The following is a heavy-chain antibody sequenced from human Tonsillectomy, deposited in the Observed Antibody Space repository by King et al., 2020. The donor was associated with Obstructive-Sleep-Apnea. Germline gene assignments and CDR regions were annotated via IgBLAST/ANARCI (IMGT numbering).Heavy chain of an antibody. D-gene: IGHD6-19*01. CDR1: GFTFDDYA. V-gene: IGHV3-9*01. J-gene: IGHJ4*02. CDR3: AKDLSSGWYGPVDY. Sequence: VQLVESGGGLVQPGRSLRRSCAASGFTFDDYALHWVRQAPGKGLGWVSWISWNSGRLGYGDSVKGRFTISRDNAKNSLFLQMNSLRTEDTALYYCAKDLSSGWYGPVDYWGQGTLVTVSS. CDR2: ISWNSGRL.